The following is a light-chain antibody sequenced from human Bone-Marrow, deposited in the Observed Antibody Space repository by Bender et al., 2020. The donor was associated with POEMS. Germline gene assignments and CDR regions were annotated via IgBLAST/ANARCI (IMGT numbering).Light chain of an antibody. CDR3: CSSAPGTTLWV. CDR1: SSDIGAYNH. V-gene: IGLV2-23*01. CDR2: EAT. Sequence: QSALTQPASVSGSPGQSVTISCTGTSSDIGAYNHVSWYQQHPGKAPQLMIYEATKRPSGISNRFSASKSGNTASLTISGLQAEDEADYYCCSSAPGTTLWVFGGGTKLTVL. J-gene: IGLJ3*02.